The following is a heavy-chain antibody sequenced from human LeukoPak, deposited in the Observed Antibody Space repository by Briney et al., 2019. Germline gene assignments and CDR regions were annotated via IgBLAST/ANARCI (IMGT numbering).Heavy chain of an antibody. V-gene: IGHV3-13*01. J-gene: IGHJ5*02. CDR2: IGTAGDT. D-gene: IGHD6-13*01. CDR1: GFTFSSYD. Sequence: GGSLRLSCAASGFTFSSYDMHWVRQATGKGLEWVSAIGTAGDTYYPGSVKGRFTISRDNSKNTLYLQMNSLRAEDTAVYYCAKDRATAFPRNWFDPWGQGTLVTVSS. CDR3: AKDRATAFPRNWFDP.